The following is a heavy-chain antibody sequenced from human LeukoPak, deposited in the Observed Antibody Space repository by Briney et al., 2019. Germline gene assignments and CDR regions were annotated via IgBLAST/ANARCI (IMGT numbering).Heavy chain of an antibody. Sequence: SVKVSCKASGGTFSSYAISWVRQAPGQGLEWMGGIIPIFGTANYAQKFQGRVTITADESTSTAYMELSSLRSEDTAVYYCARGYGVRGVIIRPIGYWGQGTLVTVSS. CDR3: ARGYGVRGVIIRPIGY. V-gene: IGHV1-69*01. CDR2: IIPIFGTA. J-gene: IGHJ4*02. CDR1: GGTFSSYA. D-gene: IGHD3-10*01.